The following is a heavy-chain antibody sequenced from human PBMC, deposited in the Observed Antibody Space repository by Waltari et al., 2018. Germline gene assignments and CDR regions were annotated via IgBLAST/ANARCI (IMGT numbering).Heavy chain of an antibody. J-gene: IGHJ3*02. V-gene: IGHV4-34*01. Sequence: VPLQQWGAALLKPSATLSLTCAFYGWSLRGYSWSWIRPPPGTGLEWIGEINQSGSNNYNPSLKSRVTISVDTAKNEFSLKLSSGTAADTVVDYCARGARYSSSRRAFDIWGQGTMVTVSS. CDR2: INQSGSN. CDR1: GWSLRGYS. D-gene: IGHD6-13*01. CDR3: ARGARYSSSRRAFDI.